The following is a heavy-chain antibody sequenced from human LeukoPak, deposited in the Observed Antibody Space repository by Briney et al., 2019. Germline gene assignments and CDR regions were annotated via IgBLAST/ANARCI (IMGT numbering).Heavy chain of an antibody. V-gene: IGHV1-8*01. CDR2: MNPNSGNT. D-gene: IGHD6-13*01. J-gene: IGHJ5*02. CDR1: GYTFTSYD. CDR3: ARGRSSSWANWFDP. Sequence: GASVTVSCKASGYTFTSYDINWVRQATGQGLEWMGWMNPNSGNTDYAQKFQGRVTMTRNTSISTAYMELSSLRSEDTAVYYCARGRSSSWANWFDPWGQGTLVTVSS.